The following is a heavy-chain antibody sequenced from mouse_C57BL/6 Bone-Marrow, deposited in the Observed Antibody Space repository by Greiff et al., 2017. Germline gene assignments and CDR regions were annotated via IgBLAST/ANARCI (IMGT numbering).Heavy chain of an antibody. CDR2: ISSGGSYT. CDR1: GFTFSSYG. V-gene: IGHV5-6*01. Sequence: EVHLVESGGDLVKPGGSLKLSCAASGFTFSSYGMSWVRQTPDKRLEWVATISSGGSYTYYPDSVKGRFTISRDNAKNTLYLQMSSLKSEDTAMYYCARYYYGSSYVKYFDVWGTGTTVTVSS. CDR3: ARYYYGSSYVKYFDV. D-gene: IGHD1-1*01. J-gene: IGHJ1*03.